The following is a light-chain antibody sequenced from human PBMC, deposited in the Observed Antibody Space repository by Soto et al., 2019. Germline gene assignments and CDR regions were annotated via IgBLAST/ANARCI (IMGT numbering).Light chain of an antibody. Sequence: QLVLTQSPSASASLGASVKLACTLSSGHSTYTIAWHQQQPEKGPRYLMKVKGDGSHSKGDGIPDRFSGSSSGAERYLTISSLQSEDEADYYCQTWGTGIQVFGGGTKVTVL. CDR3: QTWGTGIQV. CDR2: VKGDGSH. V-gene: IGLV4-69*01. CDR1: SGHSTYT. J-gene: IGLJ3*02.